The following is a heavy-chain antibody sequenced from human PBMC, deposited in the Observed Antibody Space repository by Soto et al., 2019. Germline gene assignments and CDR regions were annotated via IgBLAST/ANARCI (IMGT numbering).Heavy chain of an antibody. D-gene: IGHD6-6*01. CDR2: IYYSGST. Sequence: SETLSLTCTVSGGSISSYYWSWIRQPPGKGLEWIGYIYYSGSTNYNPSLKSRVTISVDTSKNQFSLELSSLRSEDTAVYYCAVNELAARQPIYYYYGVDVWGQGTTVTVSS. J-gene: IGHJ6*02. CDR3: AVNELAARQPIYYYYGVDV. CDR1: GGSISSYY. V-gene: IGHV4-59*01.